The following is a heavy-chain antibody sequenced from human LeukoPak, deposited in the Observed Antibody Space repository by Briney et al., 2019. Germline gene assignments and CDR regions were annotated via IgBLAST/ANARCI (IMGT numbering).Heavy chain of an antibody. V-gene: IGHV3-23*01. CDR3: VSGKGRGTFRPY. CDR2: ISGSGGST. J-gene: IGHJ4*02. Sequence: GGSLRLSCVDSRFSLSSLALRWVRQGPGKGLEWVSGISGSGGSTYYADSVKGRFTISRDNSNNRLYLQMNSLRAEGTAVYYCVSGKGRGTFRPYWGQGTLVTVSS. CDR1: RFSLSSLA. D-gene: IGHD3-16*01.